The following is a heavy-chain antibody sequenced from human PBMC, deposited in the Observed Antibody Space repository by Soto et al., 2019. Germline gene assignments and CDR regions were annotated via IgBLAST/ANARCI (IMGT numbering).Heavy chain of an antibody. D-gene: IGHD5-12*01. CDR2: IIAIFGTA. V-gene: IGHV1-69*01. J-gene: IGHJ5*02. CDR1: GGTFSSYA. Sequence: QVQLVQSGAEVKKPGSSVKVSCKASGGTFSSYAISWVRQAPGQGLEWMGGIIAIFGTANYGQQFQGRVTINADESTDTAYLELSSLRFEDTAVYYCSRGDIVATSPFDPWGQGTLVTVSS. CDR3: SRGDIVATSPFDP.